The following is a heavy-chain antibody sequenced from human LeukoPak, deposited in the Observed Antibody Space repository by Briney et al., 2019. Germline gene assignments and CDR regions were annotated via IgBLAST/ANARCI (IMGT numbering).Heavy chain of an antibody. CDR3: ARDRSGPLLTPTNWFDP. J-gene: IGHJ5*02. CDR2: INSDGSST. CDR1: GFTFSSYW. Sequence: GGSLRLSCAASGFTFSSYWMHWVRQAPGKGLVWVSRINSDGSSTSYADSVKGRFTISRDNAKSTLYLQMNSLRAEDTAVYYCARDRSGPLLTPTNWFDPWGQGTLVTVSS. D-gene: IGHD2-15*01. V-gene: IGHV3-74*01.